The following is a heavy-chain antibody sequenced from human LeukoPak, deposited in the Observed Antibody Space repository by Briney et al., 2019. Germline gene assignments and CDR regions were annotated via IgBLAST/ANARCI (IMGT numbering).Heavy chain of an antibody. D-gene: IGHD6-13*01. CDR1: GFTFRSYA. Sequence: GGSLRLSCSVSGFTFRSYAMHWVRQAPGEGLEYVSAIRSDGGSTYYADSVKGRFTISRDNSKNTVYLQMSSLRAEDTAVYYCARDRFSSSYYYYGMDVWGQGTTVTVSS. V-gene: IGHV3-64D*06. CDR2: IRSDGGST. CDR3: ARDRFSSSYYYYGMDV. J-gene: IGHJ6*02.